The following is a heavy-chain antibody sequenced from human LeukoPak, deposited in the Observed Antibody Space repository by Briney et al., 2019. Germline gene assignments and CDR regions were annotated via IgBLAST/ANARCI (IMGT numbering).Heavy chain of an antibody. J-gene: IGHJ4*02. D-gene: IGHD3-9*01. CDR3: ARGSTYYDILTGRNRYYFDY. CDR2: INHSGST. V-gene: IGHV4-34*01. Sequence: SETLSLTCAVYGGSFSGYYWSWIRQPPGKGLEWIGEINHSGSTNYNPSLKSRGTISVDTSKNQFSLKLSTVTAADTAVYYCARGSTYYDILTGRNRYYFDYWGQGTLVTVSS. CDR1: GGSFSGYY.